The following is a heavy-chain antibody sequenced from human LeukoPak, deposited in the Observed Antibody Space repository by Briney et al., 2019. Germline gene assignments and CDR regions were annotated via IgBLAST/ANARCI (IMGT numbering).Heavy chain of an antibody. J-gene: IGHJ3*02. V-gene: IGHV1-46*01. CDR3: ARADYYDSSGYYSRSAFDI. D-gene: IGHD3-22*01. CDR1: GGTFSSYA. Sequence: ASVKVSCKASGGTFSSYAISWVRQAPGQGLEWMGIINPSGGSTSYAQKFQGRVTMTRDMSTSTVYMELSSLRSEDTAVYYCARADYYDSSGYYSRSAFDIWGQGTMVTVSS. CDR2: INPSGGST.